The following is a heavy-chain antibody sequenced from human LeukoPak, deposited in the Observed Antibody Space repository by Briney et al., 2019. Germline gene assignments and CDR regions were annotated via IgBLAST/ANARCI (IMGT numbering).Heavy chain of an antibody. Sequence: ASVTVSCMGSGYTFNSYDINWVRQATGQGLEWMGWMNPNSGNTDYAQKFQGRVTMTRDTSISTAYMELSSLGSDDTAVYYCVKESHAADSSGYYYQYMDVWGKGTTVTISS. V-gene: IGHV1-8*02. CDR3: VKESHAADSSGYYYQYMDV. CDR1: GYTFNSYD. CDR2: MNPNSGNT. J-gene: IGHJ6*03. D-gene: IGHD3-22*01.